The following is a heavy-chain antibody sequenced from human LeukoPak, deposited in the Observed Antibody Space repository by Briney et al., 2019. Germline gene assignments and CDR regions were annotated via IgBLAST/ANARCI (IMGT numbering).Heavy chain of an antibody. CDR2: INHSGST. J-gene: IGHJ5*02. Sequence: SETLSLTCVVYGGSFSDYYWSWIRQPPGKGLEWIGEINHSGSTNYNPSLKSRVTISVDTSKNQFSLKVNSVTAADTAVYYCARRGYTYGWGWFDPWGQGTLVTVSS. D-gene: IGHD5-18*01. V-gene: IGHV4-34*01. CDR1: GGSFSDYY. CDR3: ARRGYTYGWGWFDP.